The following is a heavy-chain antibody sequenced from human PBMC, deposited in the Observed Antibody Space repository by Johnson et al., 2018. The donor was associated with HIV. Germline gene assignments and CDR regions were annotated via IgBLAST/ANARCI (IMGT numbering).Heavy chain of an antibody. CDR2: ISKDGANN. V-gene: IGHV3-30*04. Sequence: QVQLVESGGGVVQPGKSLRLSCAASGFIFSNYPMHWVRQAPGKGLEWVAVISKDGANNYHADSVKGRFTISRDNSKNTLSLQMNSLRAEDTAVYYCARGRTVVSVFDIWGQGTMVTVSS. CDR1: GFIFSNYP. CDR3: ARGRTVVSVFDI. J-gene: IGHJ3*02. D-gene: IGHD3-3*01.